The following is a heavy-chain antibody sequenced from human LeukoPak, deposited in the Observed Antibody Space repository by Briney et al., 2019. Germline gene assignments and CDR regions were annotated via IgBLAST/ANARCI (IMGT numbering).Heavy chain of an antibody. CDR1: GFTFSSYP. D-gene: IGHD2-15*01. CDR2: ISNNGGST. V-gene: IGHV3-64D*09. CDR3: VKGGPSTRTFDY. J-gene: IGHJ4*02. Sequence: PGGSLRLSCSASGFTFSSYPIHWVRQAPGKGLEYVSVISNNGGSTFYADSVKGRFTISRDNSKNTLFLQMSGLRAEDTAVYCCVKGGPSTRTFDYWGQGTLVTVSS.